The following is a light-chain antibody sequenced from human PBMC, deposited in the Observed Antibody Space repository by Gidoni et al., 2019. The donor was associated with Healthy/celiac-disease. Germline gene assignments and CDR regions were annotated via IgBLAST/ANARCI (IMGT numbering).Light chain of an antibody. CDR1: QSISSW. V-gene: IGKV1-5*01. J-gene: IGKJ1*01. CDR2: DAS. CDR3: QQYNSYSPWT. Sequence: DIQMTQSPSTLSASVGDRVTITCRASQSISSWLAWYQQKPGKAPTRLIYDASSLESGVPSRFSGSGSGTEFTLTISSLQPDDFATYYCQQYNSYSPWTFGQGTKVEIK.